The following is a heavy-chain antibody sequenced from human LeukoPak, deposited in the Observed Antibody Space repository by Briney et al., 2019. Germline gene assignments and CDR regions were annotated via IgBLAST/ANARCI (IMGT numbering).Heavy chain of an antibody. V-gene: IGHV1-8*03. D-gene: IGHD5-12*01. CDR3: ARGRSTGYPYYFEY. CDR2: MNPNSGST. J-gene: IGHJ4*02. CDR1: GYTFTGYD. Sequence: ASVKVSCKASGYTFTGYDINWVRQATGQGLEWMGWMNPNSGSTGHAQKFQGRVTITRNTSISTAYMELSGLRSEDTAVYYCARGRSTGYPYYFEYWGQGTLVTVSS.